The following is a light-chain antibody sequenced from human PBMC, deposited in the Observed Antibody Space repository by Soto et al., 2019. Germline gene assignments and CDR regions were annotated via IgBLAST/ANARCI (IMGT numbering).Light chain of an antibody. J-gene: IGKJ2*01. CDR2: GAS. CDR1: QRVSSSY. CDR3: QRYGSSPPFT. Sequence: ENVVTQSPGTLSLSPGERATLSCRASQRVSSSYLAWYQQKPGQAPRLLIYGASSRATGIPDRFSGSGSGTDFTLTISRLEPEDFAVYFCQRYGSSPPFTFGQGTKVDIK. V-gene: IGKV3-20*01.